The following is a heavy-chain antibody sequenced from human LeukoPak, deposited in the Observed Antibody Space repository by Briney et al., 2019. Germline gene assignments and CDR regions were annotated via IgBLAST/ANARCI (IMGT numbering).Heavy chain of an antibody. CDR2: ISGSGGST. Sequence: GGSLRLSCAASGFTFSSYNMNWVRQAPGKGLEWVSLISGSGGSTYHADVVKGRFTISRDNSKNTLYLQMNSLRAEDTAVYYCAKFKGPVASHYYYYGMDVWGQGTTVTVSS. J-gene: IGHJ6*02. D-gene: IGHD5-12*01. CDR3: AKFKGPVASHYYYYGMDV. CDR1: GFTFSSYN. V-gene: IGHV3-23*01.